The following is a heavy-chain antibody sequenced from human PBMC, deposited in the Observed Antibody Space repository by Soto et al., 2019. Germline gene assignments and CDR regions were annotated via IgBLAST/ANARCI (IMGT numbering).Heavy chain of an antibody. Sequence: GGSLRLSCAASGFTFSNAWMSWVRQAPGKGLEWVGRIKSKTDGGTTDYAAPVKGRFTISRDDSKNTLYLQMNSLKTEDTAVYYCTTFSSGWYAVDYWGQGSLVTVSS. CDR2: IKSKTDGGTT. CDR1: GFTFSNAW. D-gene: IGHD6-19*01. J-gene: IGHJ4*02. V-gene: IGHV3-15*01. CDR3: TTFSSGWYAVDY.